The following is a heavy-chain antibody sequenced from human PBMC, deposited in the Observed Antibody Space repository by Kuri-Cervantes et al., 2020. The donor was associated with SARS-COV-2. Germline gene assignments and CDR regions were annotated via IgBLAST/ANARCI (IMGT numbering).Heavy chain of an antibody. CDR1: GYSTSSGGYS. V-gene: IGHV4-30-2*01. J-gene: IGHJ1*01. CDR2: IYQAGST. CDR3: VAAILGVDTGYFQH. Sequence: LRLSCAVSGYSTSSGGYSWSWIRQPPGKGLEWIGSIYQAGSTFYNPSLKSRVSISLDRSKNQYSLNLSSVTAADTAVYYCVAAILGVDTGYFQHWGQGTLVTVSS. D-gene: IGHD3-3*01.